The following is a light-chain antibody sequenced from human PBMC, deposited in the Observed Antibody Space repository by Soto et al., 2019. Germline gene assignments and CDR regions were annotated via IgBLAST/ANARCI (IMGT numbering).Light chain of an antibody. CDR2: GAS. V-gene: IGKV3-15*01. J-gene: IGKJ1*01. Sequence: EIVMTQSPATLSVSPGEDVTLSCRASQSVSSSYLAWYQQKPGQAPRLLIYGASTRATGIPARFSGSGSGTEFTLTISSLQSEDFAVYYCQQYNNWLWTFGQGTKVDI. CDR1: QSVSSSY. CDR3: QQYNNWLWT.